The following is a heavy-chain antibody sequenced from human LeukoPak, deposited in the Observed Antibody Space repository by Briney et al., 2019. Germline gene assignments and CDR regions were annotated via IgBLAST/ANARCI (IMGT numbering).Heavy chain of an antibody. D-gene: IGHD3-22*01. CDR3: ARDLVGDYCDSSCYYYAN. V-gene: IGHV3-74*01. CDR2: INSDGSAT. CDR1: GFTFDDYG. J-gene: IGHJ4*02. Sequence: PGGSLRLSCAASGFTFDDYGMSWVRQAPGKGLVWVSRINSDGSATSYADSVKGRFTISRDNAKNTLYLQMNTLRAEDTAVYFCARDLVGDYCDSSCYYYANWGQGTLVTVSS.